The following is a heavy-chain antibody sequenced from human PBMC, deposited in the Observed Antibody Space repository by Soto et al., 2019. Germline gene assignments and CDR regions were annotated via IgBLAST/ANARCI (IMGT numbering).Heavy chain of an antibody. J-gene: IGHJ4*02. CDR3: ARAPSHGWFQHFDY. D-gene: IGHD6-19*01. Sequence: GESLKISCGASGYVFANYWIGWVRQMPGKGLEWMGIIYPGDSDTRYSPSFQGHVTISVDKSISTAFLQWSSLEASDTAIYYCARAPSHGWFQHFDYWGQGTLVTVSS. V-gene: IGHV5-51*01. CDR2: IYPGDSDT. CDR1: GYVFANYW.